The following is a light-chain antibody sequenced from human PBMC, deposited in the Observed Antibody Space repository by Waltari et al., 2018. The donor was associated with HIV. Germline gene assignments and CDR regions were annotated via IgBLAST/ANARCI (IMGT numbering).Light chain of an antibody. V-gene: IGKV3-20*01. J-gene: IGKJ3*01. CDR3: QQYGSSPLFT. Sequence: EIVFTQSPGTLSLSPGERVTLSCRASQSVGSNYLAWYQQIPGQAPWLLIYGTASRATGIPDRFSGSGSGTDFTLTISRLEPEDFAVYYCQQYGSSPLFTFGPGTKVDIK. CDR1: QSVGSNY. CDR2: GTA.